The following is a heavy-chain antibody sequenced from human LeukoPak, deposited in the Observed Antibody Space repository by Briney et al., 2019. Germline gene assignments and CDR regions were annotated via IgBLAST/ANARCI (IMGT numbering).Heavy chain of an antibody. CDR3: ARDTTYYYDSSGYPYDAFDI. D-gene: IGHD3-22*01. CDR2: INPNSGGT. V-gene: IGHV1-2*02. CDR1: GYTFTGYY. Sequence: ASVKVCCKASGYTFTGYYIHWVRQAPGPGLERMGLINPNSGGTNYAQTFQGRVTMTMDTSISTAYMELSRLRSYDTAVYYCARDTTYYYDSSGYPYDAFDIWGQGTMVTVSS. J-gene: IGHJ3*02.